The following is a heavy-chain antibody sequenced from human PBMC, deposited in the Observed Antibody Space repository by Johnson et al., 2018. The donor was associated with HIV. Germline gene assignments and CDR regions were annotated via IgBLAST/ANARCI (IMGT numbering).Heavy chain of an antibody. V-gene: IGHV3-11*01. Sequence: QVQLAESGGGLVKPGGSLRLSCAASGFTFSDYYMSWIRPAPGKGLAWVSYISSSGSTIYYADSVKARFTISRDNAKNSLYLQMNSLRAEDTAVYYCARGDTAMGYDAFDIWGQGTMVTVSS. CDR3: ARGDTAMGYDAFDI. J-gene: IGHJ3*02. CDR2: ISSSGSTI. CDR1: GFTFSDYY. D-gene: IGHD5-18*01.